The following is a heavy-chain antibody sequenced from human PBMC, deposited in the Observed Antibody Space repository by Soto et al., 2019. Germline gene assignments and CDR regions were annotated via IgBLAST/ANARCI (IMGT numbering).Heavy chain of an antibody. J-gene: IGHJ6*02. CDR2: ISGGGGGT. V-gene: IGHV3-23*01. CDR3: TKGGTGYYYYGMDV. CDR1: GFTFSSYA. Sequence: GGSLRLSCAASGFTFSSYAMTWVRQAPGKGLEWVSAISGGGGGTYYADSVKGRFTISRDNSKNTLYLHMNSLRAEDTVLYYCTKGGTGYYYYGMDVWGQGTTVTVSS. D-gene: IGHD1-1*01.